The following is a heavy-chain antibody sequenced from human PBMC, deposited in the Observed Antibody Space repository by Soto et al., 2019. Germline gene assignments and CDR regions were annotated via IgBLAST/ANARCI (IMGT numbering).Heavy chain of an antibody. D-gene: IGHD5-12*01. Sequence: SGPTLVNPTQTLTLTCTFSGFSLSTSGVGVGWIRQPPGKALEWLALIYWDDDKRYSPSLKSRLTITKDTSKNQVVLTMTNMDPVDTATYYCAHRLVWFDSGYDYFDYWGQGTLVTVSS. CDR2: IYWDDDK. CDR1: GFSLSTSGVG. CDR3: AHRLVWFDSGYDYFDY. V-gene: IGHV2-5*02. J-gene: IGHJ4*02.